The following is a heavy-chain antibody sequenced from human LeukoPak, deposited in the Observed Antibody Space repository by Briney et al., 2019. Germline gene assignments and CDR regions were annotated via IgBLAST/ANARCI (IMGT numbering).Heavy chain of an antibody. V-gene: IGHV3-7*01. J-gene: IGHJ6*03. CDR1: GFTVSSNY. D-gene: IGHD6-25*01. CDR3: ARKAADESGYYYYYYMDV. CDR2: IKQDGSEK. Sequence: GGSLRLSCAASGFTVSSNYMSWVRQAPGKGLEWVANIKQDGSEKYYVDSVKGRFTISRDNAKNSLYLQMNSLRAEDTAVYYCARKAADESGYYYYYYMDVWGKGTTVTVSS.